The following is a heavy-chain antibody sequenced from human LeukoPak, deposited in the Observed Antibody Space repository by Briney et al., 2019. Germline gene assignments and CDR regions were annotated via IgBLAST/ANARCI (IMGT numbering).Heavy chain of an antibody. CDR2: INHSGST. CDR1: GYSISSGYY. V-gene: IGHV4-38-2*02. D-gene: IGHD3-10*01. CDR3: TRGRITMFRGASGGRSYYFDY. Sequence: PSETLSLTCTVSGYSISSGYYWSWIRQSPGKGLEWIGEINHSGSTNYNPSLESRVTISVDTSKNQFSLKLSSVTAADTAVYYCTRGRITMFRGASGGRSYYFDYWGQGTLVTVSS. J-gene: IGHJ4*02.